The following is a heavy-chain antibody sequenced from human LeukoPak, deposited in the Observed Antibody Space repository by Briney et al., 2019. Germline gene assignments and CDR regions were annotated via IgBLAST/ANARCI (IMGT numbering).Heavy chain of an antibody. J-gene: IGHJ3*02. CDR3: AREIQSGYDSDAFDI. D-gene: IGHD5-12*01. CDR1: GGSISSYY. Sequence: PSETLSLTCSVSGGSISSYYWSWVRQAPGKGLEWVSSISSSSSYIYYADSVKGRFTISRDNAKNSLYLQMNSLRAEDTAVYYCAREIQSGYDSDAFDIWGQGTMVTVSS. CDR2: ISSSSSYI. V-gene: IGHV3-21*01.